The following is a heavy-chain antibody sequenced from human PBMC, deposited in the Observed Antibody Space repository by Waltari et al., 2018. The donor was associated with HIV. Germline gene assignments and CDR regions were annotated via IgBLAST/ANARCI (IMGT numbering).Heavy chain of an antibody. CDR1: GGSISSGGYY. CDR3: ARAPTISGLLSDYYYAMDV. Sequence: QGQLQESGPGLVTPSQTLSLTRTVSGGSISSGGYYSIRIRQHPGKGLEWIGYIYYSGSTYYNPSLKSRITISVDTSKNQFSLKLSSVTAADTAVYYCARAPTISGLLSDYYYAMDVWGQGTTVTVSS. V-gene: IGHV4-31*03. D-gene: IGHD3-22*01. CDR2: IYYSGST. J-gene: IGHJ6*02.